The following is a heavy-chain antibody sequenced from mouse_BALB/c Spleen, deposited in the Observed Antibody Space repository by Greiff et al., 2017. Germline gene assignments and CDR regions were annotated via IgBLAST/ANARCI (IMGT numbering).Heavy chain of an antibody. CDR3: ARLGDGYHYYAMDY. CDR2: INSDGGST. J-gene: IGHJ4*01. D-gene: IGHD2-3*01. Sequence: EVQLVESGGGLVQPGESLKLSCESNEYEFPSHDMSWVRKTPEKRLELVAAINSDGGSTYYPDTMERRFIISRDNPKNTLFLQMTSLRSEDTAMYYCARLGDGYHYYAMDYWGQGTSVTVSS. CDR1: EYEFPSHD. V-gene: IGHV5-2*01.